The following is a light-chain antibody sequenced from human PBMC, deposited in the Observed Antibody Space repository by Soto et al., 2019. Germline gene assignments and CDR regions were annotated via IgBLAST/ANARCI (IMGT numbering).Light chain of an antibody. J-gene: IGLJ2*01. CDR2: SKN. CDR3: AAWDDSLNGPL. CDR1: SSNIGSNS. Sequence: QSVLTQPPSASGTPGQRVTISCSGSSSNIGSNSVNWYQQLPGTAPKLLIHSKNQRPSGVPDRFSGSKSGTSASLAISGLQSEDEADYYCAAWDDSLNGPLFGGGTKLTVL. V-gene: IGLV1-44*01.